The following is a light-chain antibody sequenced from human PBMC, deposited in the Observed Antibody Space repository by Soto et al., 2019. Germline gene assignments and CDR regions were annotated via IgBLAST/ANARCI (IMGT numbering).Light chain of an antibody. CDR3: QQYKSYFRT. Sequence: DIQMTQSPSTLSASVGDRVTITWRASQSINRWLAWYQQSPGKAPKLLIYEASSLESGVPARFSGSGSGTEFTLTISSLQPDDISTYYCQQYKSYFRTFGQGTKVEIK. CDR2: EAS. V-gene: IGKV1-5*03. CDR1: QSINRW. J-gene: IGKJ1*01.